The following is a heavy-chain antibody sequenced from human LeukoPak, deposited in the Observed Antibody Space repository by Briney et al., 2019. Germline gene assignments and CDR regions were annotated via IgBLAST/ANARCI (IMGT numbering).Heavy chain of an antibody. D-gene: IGHD1-26*01. V-gene: IGHV1-8*03. CDR3: ARANSGSTSYYYYMDV. J-gene: IGHJ6*03. CDR2: MNPNSGNT. Sequence: GASVKVSCKASGYTFTSYDINWVRQATGQGLEWMGWMNPNSGNTGYAQKFQGRVTITRNTSISTAYMELSSLRSEDTAVYYCARANSGSTSYYYYMDVWGKGTTVTVSS. CDR1: GYTFTSYD.